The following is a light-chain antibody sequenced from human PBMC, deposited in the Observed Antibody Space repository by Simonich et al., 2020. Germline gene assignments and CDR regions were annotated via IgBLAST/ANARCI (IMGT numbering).Light chain of an antibody. CDR1: QSFLYSSNNKNY. CDR2: CAS. Sequence: DIVMTQSPDSLAVSLGERATINCKSRQSFLYSSNNKNYLAWYLQKPGQPPKVLIYCASTRESGVPDRFSGSGSGTDFTLTISSLQAEDVAVYYCQQYYSTPRTFGQGTKVEIK. V-gene: IGKV4-1*01. CDR3: QQYYSTPRT. J-gene: IGKJ1*01.